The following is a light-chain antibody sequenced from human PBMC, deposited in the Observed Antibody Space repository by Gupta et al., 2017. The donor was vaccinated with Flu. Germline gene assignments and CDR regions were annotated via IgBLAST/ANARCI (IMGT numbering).Light chain of an antibody. V-gene: IGLV2-14*01. Sequence: QSALTQPASVSGSPGQSITISCTGTSSDVGDYDYVSWYQQHPGKAPKPMIYEVSDRPSGVSNRFSGSKSGNTASLTISGLQAEDEADYYCSSYTGSSYVFGTGTKVTVL. J-gene: IGLJ1*01. CDR1: SSDVGDYDY. CDR2: EVS. CDR3: SSYTGSSYV.